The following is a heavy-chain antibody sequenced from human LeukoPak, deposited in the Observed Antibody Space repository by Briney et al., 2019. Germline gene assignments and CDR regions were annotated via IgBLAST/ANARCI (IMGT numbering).Heavy chain of an antibody. CDR1: GYTFTSYY. V-gene: IGHV1-46*01. Sequence: ASEKVSCKASGYTFTSYYMHWVRQAPGQGLEWMGIINPSGGSTTYAQKFQGRVTMTRDMSTSTVYMELSSLRSEDTAVYSCARWEYSSPRSAFDIWGQGTMVTVSS. D-gene: IGHD6-6*01. CDR2: INPSGGST. CDR3: ARWEYSSPRSAFDI. J-gene: IGHJ3*02.